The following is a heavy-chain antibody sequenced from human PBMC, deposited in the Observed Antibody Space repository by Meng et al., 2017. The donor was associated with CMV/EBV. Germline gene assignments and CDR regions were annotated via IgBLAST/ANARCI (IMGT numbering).Heavy chain of an antibody. J-gene: IGHJ4*02. V-gene: IGHV1-8*01. CDR2: MNPNSGNT. CDR1: GYTFTSYD. CDR3: ARGRYNYDFWSGNQGSYFDY. D-gene: IGHD3-3*01. Sequence: ASVKVSCKASGYTFTSYDINWVRQATGQGLEWMGWMNPNSGNTGYAQKFQGRVTMTGNTSISTAYMELSSLRSEDTAVYYCARGRYNYDFWSGNQGSYFDYWGQGTLVTVSS.